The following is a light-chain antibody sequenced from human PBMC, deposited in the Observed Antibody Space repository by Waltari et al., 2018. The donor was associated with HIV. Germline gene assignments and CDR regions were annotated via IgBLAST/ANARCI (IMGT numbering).Light chain of an antibody. CDR2: GAS. Sequence: VSPGERGIVSCRASQTIGINLAWYQQKPGQGPRLLIYGASTRATGIPGRFNGTGSGTEFTLTISGLQSEDFAIYYCQEYNSWPPRYTFGQGTKVEMK. CDR3: QEYNSWPPRYT. CDR1: QTIGIN. J-gene: IGKJ2*01. V-gene: IGKV3-15*01.